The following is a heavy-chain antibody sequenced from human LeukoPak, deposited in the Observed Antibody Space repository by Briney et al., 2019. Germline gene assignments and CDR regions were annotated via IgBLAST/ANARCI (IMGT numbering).Heavy chain of an antibody. CDR2: INWDGGNR. V-gene: IGHV3-20*04. Sequence: PGGSLRLSCEDCGFSSADYGMSWVRQLPGRGLEWVAGINWDGGNRFYADSVKGRFIITRDHAKNSLFLQMNSLRVEDTALYYCTRDLSSNWYNFAYWGQGALVIVSS. CDR3: TRDLSSNWYNFAY. CDR1: GFSSADYG. J-gene: IGHJ4*02. D-gene: IGHD6-13*01.